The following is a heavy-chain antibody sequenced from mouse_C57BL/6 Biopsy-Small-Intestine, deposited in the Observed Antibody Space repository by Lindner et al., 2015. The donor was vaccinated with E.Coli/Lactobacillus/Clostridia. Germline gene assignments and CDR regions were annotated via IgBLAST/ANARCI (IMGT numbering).Heavy chain of an antibody. D-gene: IGHD2-1*01. CDR1: GYTFTDNN. V-gene: IGHV1-22*01. CDR2: INPNNGGS. Sequence: VQLQESGPELVKPGASVKMSCKASGYTFTDNNMHWVKQSHGKSLEWIGYINPNNGGSSYNQKFKGKATLTVDQSSSTAYMQLNSLTSEDSAVYYCARHGNYFDFWGQGTTLTVSS. J-gene: IGHJ2*01. CDR3: ARHGNYFDF.